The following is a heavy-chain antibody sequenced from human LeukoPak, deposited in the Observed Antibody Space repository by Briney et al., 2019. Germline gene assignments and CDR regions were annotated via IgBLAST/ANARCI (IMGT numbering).Heavy chain of an antibody. J-gene: IGHJ3*02. CDR1: GFTFSRYD. V-gene: IGHV3-13*01. CDR3: ARRGSGVINHAFDI. CDR2: IGSAGDT. D-gene: IGHD2-21*01. Sequence: PGGSLRLSCAASGFTFSRYDMHWVRQATGKGLEWVSAIGSAGDTYYPDSVKGRFTISRENAGNSLYLQMNSLRAGDTAVYYCARRGSGVINHAFDIWGQGTMVTVSS.